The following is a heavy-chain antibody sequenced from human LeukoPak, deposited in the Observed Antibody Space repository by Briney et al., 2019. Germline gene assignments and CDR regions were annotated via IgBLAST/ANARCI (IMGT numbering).Heavy chain of an antibody. CDR2: ISGSGGST. V-gene: IGHV3-23*01. CDR3: AKESQNPRRLVAATGA. J-gene: IGHJ5*02. Sequence: GGSLRLSCAASGFTFSSYAMSWVRQAPGKGLEWVSAISGSGGSTHYADSVRGRFTISRDNSKNTLFLQMNSLRAEDTAVYYCAKESQNPRRLVAATGAWGQGTLVTVSS. CDR1: GFTFSSYA. D-gene: IGHD2-15*01.